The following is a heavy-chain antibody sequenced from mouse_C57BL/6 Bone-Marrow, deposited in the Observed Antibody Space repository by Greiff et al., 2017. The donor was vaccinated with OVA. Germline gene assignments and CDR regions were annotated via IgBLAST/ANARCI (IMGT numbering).Heavy chain of an antibody. J-gene: IGHJ1*03. Sequence: EVKLMESEGGLVQPGSSMKLSCTASGFTFSDYYMAWVRQVPEKGLEWVANINYDGSSTYYLDSLKSRFIISRDNAKNILYLQMSSLKSEDTATYYCARDSYYYGSSYWYFDVWGTGTTVTVSS. CDR3: ARDSYYYGSSYWYFDV. D-gene: IGHD1-1*01. CDR2: INYDGSST. V-gene: IGHV5-16*01. CDR1: GFTFSDYY.